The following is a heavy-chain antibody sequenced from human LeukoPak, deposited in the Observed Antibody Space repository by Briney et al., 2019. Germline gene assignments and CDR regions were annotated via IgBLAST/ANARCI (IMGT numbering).Heavy chain of an antibody. CDR2: INPKSGGT. CDR1: GYTSTAYY. CDR3: ARSDSWFDP. Sequence: ASVKVSCKASGYTSTAYYMHWVRQAPGQGLEWMGWINPKSGGTNYAQKFQGRVTMTRDTSISTAYMELSRLRSDDKAVYYCARSDSWFDPWGQGTLVTVSS. V-gene: IGHV1-2*02. J-gene: IGHJ5*02.